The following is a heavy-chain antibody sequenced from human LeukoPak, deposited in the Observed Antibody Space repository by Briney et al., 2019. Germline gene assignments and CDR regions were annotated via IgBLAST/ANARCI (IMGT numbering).Heavy chain of an antibody. CDR2: INHSGST. CDR3: ARHAGEVAVAGTAGLDY. D-gene: IGHD6-19*01. Sequence: KSSETLSLTCTVSGGSISSGSYYWSWIRQPPGKGLEWIGEINHSGSTNYNPSLKSRVTISVDTSKNQFSLKLSSVTAADTAVYYCARHAGEVAVAGTAGLDYWGQGALVTVSS. CDR1: GGSISSGSYY. J-gene: IGHJ4*02. V-gene: IGHV4-39*01.